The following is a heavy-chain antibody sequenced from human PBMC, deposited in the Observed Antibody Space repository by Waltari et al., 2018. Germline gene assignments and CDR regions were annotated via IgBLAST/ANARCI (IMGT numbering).Heavy chain of an antibody. V-gene: IGHV4-4*07. CDR2: IYTSGST. CDR3: ARDSAIFDLSWFDP. D-gene: IGHD3-3*01. CDR1: GGSISSYY. J-gene: IGHJ5*02. Sequence: QVQLQESGPGLVKPSETLSLTCTVSGGSISSYYWSWIRQPAGKGLAWIGRIYTSGSTNYNPCLKSRVTMSVDTSKNQFSLKLSSVTAADTAVYYCARDSAIFDLSWFDPWGQGTLVTVSS.